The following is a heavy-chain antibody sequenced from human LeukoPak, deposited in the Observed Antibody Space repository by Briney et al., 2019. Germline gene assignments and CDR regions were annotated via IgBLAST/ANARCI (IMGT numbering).Heavy chain of an antibody. J-gene: IGHJ5*02. CDR1: GGSFSAYY. Sequence: PSETLSLTCAVSGGSFSAYYWSWIRQPPGKGLEWIGEINHSGSTNYNPSLKSRVTISVDTSKNQFSLKVSSVTAADTAVYYCARGRKRGSSSNFDPWGQGTLVTVSS. V-gene: IGHV4-34*01. CDR3: ARGRKRGSSSNFDP. CDR2: INHSGST. D-gene: IGHD6-6*01.